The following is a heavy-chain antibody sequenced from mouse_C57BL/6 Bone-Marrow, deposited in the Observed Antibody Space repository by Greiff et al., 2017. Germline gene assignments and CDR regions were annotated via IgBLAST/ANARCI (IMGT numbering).Heavy chain of an antibody. CDR2: IRNKANGYTT. CDR3: ARGGPLDY. J-gene: IGHJ2*01. V-gene: IGHV7-3*02. Sequence: EVQLVESGGGLVQPGGSLRLSCATSGFTFTDYYMSWVRQPPGKALEWLGFIRNKANGYTTEYSASVKGRFTISRDNSQSILYLQMSTRRAEDSATYYCARGGPLDYWGQGTTLTVSS. CDR1: GFTFTDYY.